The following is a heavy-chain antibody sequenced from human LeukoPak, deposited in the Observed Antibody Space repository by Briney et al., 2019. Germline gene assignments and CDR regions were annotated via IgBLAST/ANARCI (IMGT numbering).Heavy chain of an antibody. CDR2: IYYSGGT. J-gene: IGHJ4*02. Sequence: SETLSLTCTVSGGSISGSIYYWGWIRQPPGKGLEWIGSIYYSGGTYYNPSLKSRVTLSVDTSKNQFSLKLGSVTGADTAVYYCARHQTYYDILTGYFNYWGQGTLVTVSS. CDR3: ARHQTYYDILTGYFNY. V-gene: IGHV4-39*01. CDR1: GGSISGSIYY. D-gene: IGHD3-9*01.